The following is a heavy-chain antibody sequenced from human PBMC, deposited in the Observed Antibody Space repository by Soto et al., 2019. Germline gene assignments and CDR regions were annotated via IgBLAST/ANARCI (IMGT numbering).Heavy chain of an antibody. CDR1: GYTFTGYY. J-gene: IGHJ3*02. V-gene: IGHV1-2*04. CDR2: INPNSGGT. Sequence: QVQLVQSGAEVKKPGASVKVSCKASGYTFTGYYMHWVRQAPGQGLEWMGWINPNSGGTNYAQKFQGWVTMTRDTSISTAYMELSRLRSDDTAVYYCATNLAWPTLTTGGAFDIWGQGTMVTVSS. CDR3: ATNLAWPTLTTGGAFDI. D-gene: IGHD3-3*01.